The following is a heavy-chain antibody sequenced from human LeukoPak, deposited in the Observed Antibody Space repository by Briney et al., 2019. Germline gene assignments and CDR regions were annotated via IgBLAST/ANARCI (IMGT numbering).Heavy chain of an antibody. J-gene: IGHJ4*02. V-gene: IGHV4-59*11. CDR3: AREGSEYYFDY. CDR1: GGSISSHY. Sequence: PSETLSLTCTVSGGSISSHYWSWIRQPPGKGLEWIGYIYYSGSTNYNPSLKSRVTISVDTSKNQFSLKLSSVTAADTAVYYCAREGSEYYFDYWGQGTLVTVSS. CDR2: IYYSGST.